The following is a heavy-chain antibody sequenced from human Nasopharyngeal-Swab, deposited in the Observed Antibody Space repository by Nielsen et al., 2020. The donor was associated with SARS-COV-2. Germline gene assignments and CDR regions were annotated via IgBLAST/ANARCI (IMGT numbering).Heavy chain of an antibody. CDR3: ARDLGYIRYCSGGSCYQDY. J-gene: IGHJ4*02. V-gene: IGHV1-2*06. Sequence: ASVKVSCKASGYTFTGYYMHWVRQAPGQGLEWMGRINPNSRGTNYAQKFQGRVTMTRDTSISTAYMELSRLRSDDTAVYYCARDLGYIRYCSGGSCYQDYWGQGTLVTVSS. CDR1: GYTFTGYY. CDR2: INPNSRGT. D-gene: IGHD2-15*01.